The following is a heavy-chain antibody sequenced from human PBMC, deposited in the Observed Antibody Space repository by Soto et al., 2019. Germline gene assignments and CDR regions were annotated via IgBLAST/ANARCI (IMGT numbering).Heavy chain of an antibody. J-gene: IGHJ4*02. CDR1: GFTFDDYA. V-gene: IGHV3-9*01. CDR3: AKDYYDSSGYSPFDY. D-gene: IGHD3-22*01. CDR2: ISWNSGSI. Sequence: EVQLVESGGGLVQPGRSLRLSCAASGFTFDDYAMHWVRQAPGKGLERVSGISWNSGSIGYADSVKGRFTISRDNAKNSLYLQMNSLRAEDTALYYCAKDYYDSSGYSPFDYWGQGTLVTVSS.